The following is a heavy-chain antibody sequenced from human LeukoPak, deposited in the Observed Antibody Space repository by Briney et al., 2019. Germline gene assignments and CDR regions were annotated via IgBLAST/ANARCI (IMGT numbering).Heavy chain of an antibody. CDR3: ARLTTVISPHYYYYIDV. CDR2: MNPNSGNT. V-gene: IGHV1-8*01. D-gene: IGHD4-17*01. CDR1: GYTFTSYD. J-gene: IGHJ6*03. Sequence: ASVKVSCKASGYTFTSYDINWVRQATGQGLEWMGWMNPNSGNTGYAQKFQGRVTMTRNTSISTAYMELSSLRSEDTAVYYCARLTTVISPHYYYYIDVWGKGTTVTVSS.